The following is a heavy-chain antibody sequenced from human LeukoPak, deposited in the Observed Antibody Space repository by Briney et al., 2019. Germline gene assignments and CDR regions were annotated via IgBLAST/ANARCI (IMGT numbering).Heavy chain of an antibody. CDR1: GFTVSSYS. Sequence: GGSLRLSCAASGFTVSSYSMNWVRQAPGKGLEWVSSISSSSSYIYYADSVKGRFTISRDNAKNSLYLQMNSLRAEDTAVYYCASSKMVRGVIDYYGMDVWGQGTTVTVSS. V-gene: IGHV3-21*01. D-gene: IGHD3-10*01. J-gene: IGHJ6*02. CDR3: ASSKMVRGVIDYYGMDV. CDR2: ISSSSSYI.